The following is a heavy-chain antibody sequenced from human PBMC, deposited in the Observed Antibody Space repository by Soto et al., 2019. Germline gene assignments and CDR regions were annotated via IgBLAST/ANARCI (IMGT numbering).Heavy chain of an antibody. Sequence: QVQLVESGGGVVQPGRSLRLSCAASGFTFSSYGMHWVRQAPGKGLEWVAVIWYDGSNKYYADSVKGRFTISRDNSKNALYLQMNSLRAEDTAVYYCAREYGGAFDYWGQGTLVTVSS. V-gene: IGHV3-33*01. CDR1: GFTFSSYG. D-gene: IGHD4-17*01. CDR3: AREYGGAFDY. J-gene: IGHJ4*02. CDR2: IWYDGSNK.